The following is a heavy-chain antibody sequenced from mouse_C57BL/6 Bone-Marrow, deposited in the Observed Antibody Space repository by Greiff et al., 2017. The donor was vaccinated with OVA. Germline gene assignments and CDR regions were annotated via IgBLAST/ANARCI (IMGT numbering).Heavy chain of an antibody. CDR2: INPSSGYT. D-gene: IGHD2-4*01. Sequence: QVQLQQSGAELARPGASVKMSCKASGYTFTSYTMHWVKQRPGQGLEWIGYINPSSGYTKYNQKFKDKATLTADKSSSTAYMQLSSLTSEDSAVYYCADYDYGGGFAYWGQGTLGTVSA. V-gene: IGHV1-4*01. CDR3: ADYDYGGGFAY. CDR1: GYTFTSYT. J-gene: IGHJ3*01.